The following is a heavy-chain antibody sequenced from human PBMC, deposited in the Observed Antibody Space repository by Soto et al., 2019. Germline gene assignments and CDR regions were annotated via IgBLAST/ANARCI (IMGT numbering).Heavy chain of an antibody. Sequence: RRSLRLSCAASGFTLSSFRMNCVSQAPGKGLEWVSSISSSSSYIYYADSVEGRFTISRDHAKKSLYLQMTRLRAEDTAVSYCARDGKYCSSPSCYLGGYYYYYGMDVWGQGXTVTVSS. J-gene: IGHJ6*02. CDR2: ISSSSSYI. D-gene: IGHD2-2*01. CDR3: ARDGKYCSSPSCYLGGYYYYYGMDV. V-gene: IGHV3-21*01. CDR1: GFTLSSFR.